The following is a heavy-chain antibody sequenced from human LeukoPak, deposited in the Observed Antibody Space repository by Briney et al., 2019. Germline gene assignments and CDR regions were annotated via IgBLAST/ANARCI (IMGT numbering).Heavy chain of an antibody. CDR1: GYTFTGYY. J-gene: IGHJ5*02. D-gene: IGHD6-13*01. Sequence: ASVKVSCKASGYTFTGYYMHWVRQAPGQGLEWMGWINPNSGGTNYAQKFQGWVTMTRDTSTSTAYMELSRLRSDDTAVYYCAYSSSWYNWFDPWGQGTLVTVSS. V-gene: IGHV1-2*04. CDR3: AYSSSWYNWFDP. CDR2: INPNSGGT.